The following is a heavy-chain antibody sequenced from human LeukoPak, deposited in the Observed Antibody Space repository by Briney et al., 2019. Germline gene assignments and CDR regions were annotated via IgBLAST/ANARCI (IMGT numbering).Heavy chain of an antibody. Sequence: PSETLSLTCTVSGGSLSSYYWSWLRQPPGKGLEWIGYIYYSGSTNYNPSLTSRVTISVATSKNQFSLKLSSVTAADTAMYYCARGHSGSYNNWFDPWGQGTLVTVSS. V-gene: IGHV4-59*01. CDR1: GGSLSSYY. CDR2: IYYSGST. J-gene: IGHJ5*02. D-gene: IGHD1-26*01. CDR3: ARGHSGSYNNWFDP.